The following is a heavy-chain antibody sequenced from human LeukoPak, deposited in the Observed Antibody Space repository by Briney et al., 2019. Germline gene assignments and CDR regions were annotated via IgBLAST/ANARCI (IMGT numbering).Heavy chain of an antibody. J-gene: IGHJ5*02. V-gene: IGHV1-2*02. CDR3: ARGDGIWFVELPNNWFDP. D-gene: IGHD3-10*01. CDR1: GYTFTGYY. Sequence: ASVKVSCKASGYTFTGYYMHWVRQAPGQGLEGMGWINPNSGGTNYAQKLHGRVTMTRASSISTAYMELSSLGSDDTAVYYCARGDGIWFVELPNNWFDPWGQGTLVTVSS. CDR2: INPNSGGT.